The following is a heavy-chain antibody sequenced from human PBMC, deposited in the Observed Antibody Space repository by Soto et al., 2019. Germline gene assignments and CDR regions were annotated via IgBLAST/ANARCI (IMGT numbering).Heavy chain of an antibody. Sequence: GGSLRLSCAASGFTFSSYAMSWVRQAPGKGLEWVSAISGSGGSTYYADSVKGRFTISRDNSKNTLYLQMNSLRAEDTAVYYCAKAMVRGVPTAFGAPPPLYFDYWGQGTLVTVSS. CDR1: GFTFSSYA. J-gene: IGHJ4*02. CDR2: ISGSGGST. CDR3: AKAMVRGVPTAFGAPPPLYFDY. D-gene: IGHD3-10*01. V-gene: IGHV3-23*01.